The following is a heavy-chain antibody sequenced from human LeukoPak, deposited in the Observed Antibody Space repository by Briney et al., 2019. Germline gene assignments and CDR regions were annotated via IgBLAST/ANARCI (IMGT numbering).Heavy chain of an antibody. CDR1: GYAFTNFD. CDR3: ARDLNPQSIGMRAFDI. V-gene: IGHV1-46*01. J-gene: IGHJ3*02. CDR2: INPTTGST. D-gene: IGHD1-14*01. Sequence: GASVKVSCKASGYAFTNFDFHWGRQSPGQELRGRRRINPTTGSTTYAQKFQGRVTMTRDMSTSTVYMELSSLRSEDTAVYFCARDLNPQSIGMRAFDIWGQGTMVTASS.